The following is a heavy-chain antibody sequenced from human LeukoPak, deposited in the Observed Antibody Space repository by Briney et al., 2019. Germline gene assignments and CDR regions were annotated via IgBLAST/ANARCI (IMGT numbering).Heavy chain of an antibody. CDR3: ARENQYCSSTSCYFDY. J-gene: IGHJ4*02. V-gene: IGHV3-23*01. D-gene: IGHD2-2*01. Sequence: GGSLRLSCAASGFTFSSYAMSWVRQAPGKGLEWVSAISGSGGSTYYADSVKGRFTISRDNAKNTLYLQMNSLRAEDTAVYYCARENQYCSSTSCYFDYWGQGTLVTVSS. CDR1: GFTFSSYA. CDR2: ISGSGGST.